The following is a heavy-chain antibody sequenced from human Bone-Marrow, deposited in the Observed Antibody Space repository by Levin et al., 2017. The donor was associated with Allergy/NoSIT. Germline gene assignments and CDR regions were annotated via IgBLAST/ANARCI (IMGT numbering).Heavy chain of an antibody. Sequence: GGSLRLSCAASGFILSDYYMNWVRQASGKGLEWLSYISSNGNTIYYANSVRGRFTISRDNAKNSVYLQMNGLRVDDTAIYYCARDRGGFAPWGQGTQVTVSS. V-gene: IGHV3-11*01. CDR2: ISSNGNTI. CDR3: ARDRGGFAP. CDR1: GFILSDYY. J-gene: IGHJ5*02.